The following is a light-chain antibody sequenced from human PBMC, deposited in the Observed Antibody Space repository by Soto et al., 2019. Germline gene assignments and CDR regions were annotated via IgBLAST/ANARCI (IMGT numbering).Light chain of an antibody. Sequence: VLTQPASVSGSPGQSITISCTGTSSDVGGYNYVSWYQQQSGKAPKLMIHEVSNRPSGVSNRFSGSKSGNTASLTISGLQDEEEADYSCSSYTSSRAYVFGIGTKVTVL. CDR1: SSDVGGYNY. CDR3: SSYTSSRAYV. CDR2: EVS. V-gene: IGLV2-14*01. J-gene: IGLJ1*01.